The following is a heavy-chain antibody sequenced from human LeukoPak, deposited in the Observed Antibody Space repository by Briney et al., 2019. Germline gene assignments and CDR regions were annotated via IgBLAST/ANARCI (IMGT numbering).Heavy chain of an antibody. CDR3: ASDVLLWFGELFGSGGVYFDY. CDR1: GGSISSGGYY. V-gene: IGHV4-39*01. Sequence: SGTLSLTCAVSGGSISSGGYYWGWIRQPPVKGLEWIGRIYYSGSTYYNPSLKSRVTISVDTSKHQFSLKLSSVTAADTAVYYCASDVLLWFGELFGSGGVYFDYWGQGTLVTVSS. D-gene: IGHD3-10*01. J-gene: IGHJ4*02. CDR2: IYYSGST.